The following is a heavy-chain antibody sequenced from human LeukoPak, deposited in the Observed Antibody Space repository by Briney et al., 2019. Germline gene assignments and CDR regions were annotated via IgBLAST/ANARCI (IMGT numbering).Heavy chain of an antibody. D-gene: IGHD3-10*01. CDR1: GFTFSSYS. J-gene: IGHJ4*02. CDR3: SSGARFGELLSPLDY. V-gene: IGHV3-30*03. Sequence: GGSLRLSCAASGFTFSSYSMNWVRQAPGKGLEWVAVISYDGSNKYYADSVKGRFTISRDNFKNTLYLQMNSLRAEDTAVYYCSSGARFGELLSPLDYWGQGTLVTVSS. CDR2: ISYDGSNK.